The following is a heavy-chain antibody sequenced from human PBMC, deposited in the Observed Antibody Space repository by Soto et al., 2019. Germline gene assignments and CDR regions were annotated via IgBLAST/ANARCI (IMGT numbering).Heavy chain of an antibody. CDR1: GFNFRIYA. D-gene: IGHD1-26*01. V-gene: IGHV3-23*01. Sequence: EVQLLESGGGLAQAGGSLRLSCAASGFNFRIYAMNWVRQAPGKRLEWVSVMIGDGTSWDYADSVRGRFTISRDNSKNTLYLQMNSLRAEDTAVYYCAKDLRPDGRYDLDYWGQGTLVTVSS. J-gene: IGHJ4*02. CDR2: MIGDGTSW. CDR3: AKDLRPDGRYDLDY.